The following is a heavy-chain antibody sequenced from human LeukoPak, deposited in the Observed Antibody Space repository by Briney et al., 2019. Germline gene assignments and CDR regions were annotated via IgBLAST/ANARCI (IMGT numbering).Heavy chain of an antibody. CDR2: ISYSGST. J-gene: IGHJ4*02. V-gene: IGHV4-39*01. Sequence: PSETLSLTCTVSGGSISSSTYYWGWSRQPSGKGLEWIGRISYSGSTSYNPSLNSRVTMSVDTSMNQFSLEVSSVTAADTAVYYCARYVVYGSGFYYFDYWGQGTLVTVSS. D-gene: IGHD3-10*01. CDR1: GGSISSSTYY. CDR3: ARYVVYGSGFYYFDY.